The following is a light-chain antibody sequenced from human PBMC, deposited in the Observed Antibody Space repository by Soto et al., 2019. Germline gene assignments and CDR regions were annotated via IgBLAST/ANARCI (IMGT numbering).Light chain of an antibody. CDR1: QSVTSNY. Sequence: EIVLTQSPGTLSLSPGERATLSCRASQSVTSNYLAWYQQKPGQAPRLLVYGASSRATGISDRFSGSGSGTDFTLTISRLEPEDFAVYYCQYYVSPPITFGQGTRLEIK. CDR2: GAS. CDR3: QYYVSPPIT. J-gene: IGKJ5*01. V-gene: IGKV3-20*01.